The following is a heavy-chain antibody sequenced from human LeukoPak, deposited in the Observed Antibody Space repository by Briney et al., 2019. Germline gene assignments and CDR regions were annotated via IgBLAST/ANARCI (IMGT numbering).Heavy chain of an antibody. D-gene: IGHD3-10*01. Sequence: SETLSLTCTVSGGSISNFYWSWIRQPAGKGLEWIGRIYTSGSTNYNPSLKSRVTISVDTSKNQFSLKLSSVTAADTAVYYCARESYYYAPGGIWGQGTMVTVSS. J-gene: IGHJ3*02. CDR3: ARESYYYAPGGI. V-gene: IGHV4-4*07. CDR1: GGSISNFY. CDR2: IYTSGST.